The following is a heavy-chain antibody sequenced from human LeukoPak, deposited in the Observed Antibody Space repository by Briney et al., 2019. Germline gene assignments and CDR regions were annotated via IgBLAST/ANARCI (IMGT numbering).Heavy chain of an antibody. CDR3: ARDLFHLIEATIGFDY. D-gene: IGHD5-12*01. V-gene: IGHV3-33*01. CDR2: IWYDGSNK. CDR1: GFTFSSYG. Sequence: GGFLRLSCAASGFTFSSYGMHWVRQAPGKGLEWVAVIWYDGSNKYYADSVKGRFTISRDNSKNTLYLQMNSLRAEDTAVYYCARDLFHLIEATIGFDYWGQGTLVTVSS. J-gene: IGHJ4*02.